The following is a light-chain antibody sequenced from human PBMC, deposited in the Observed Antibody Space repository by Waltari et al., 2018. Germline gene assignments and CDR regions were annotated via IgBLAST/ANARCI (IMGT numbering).Light chain of an antibody. V-gene: IGKV3-15*01. CDR1: RSVSSN. J-gene: IGKJ1*01. CDR3: HQYVNWPPWT. CDR2: AAS. Sequence: IVMTQSPATLSVSPGETATLSCRASRSVSSNVAWFQQKPGQAPRLLIYAASTRATGTPGRISGSGSGTVFTLTISDLQSEDFGVYFCHQYVNWPPWTFGQGTKVE.